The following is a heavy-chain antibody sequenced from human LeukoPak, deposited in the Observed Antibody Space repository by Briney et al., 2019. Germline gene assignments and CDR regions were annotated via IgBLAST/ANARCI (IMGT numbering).Heavy chain of an antibody. D-gene: IGHD1-26*01. CDR1: GGSISSSSYY. V-gene: IGHV4-39*07. CDR2: IYYSGST. Sequence: SETLSLTCTVSGGSISSSSYYWGWIRQPPGKGLEWIGSIYYSGSTDYNPSLKSRVTISVDTSKNQFSLKLNSITTADTAVYYCARVRLSGTYLDAFDIWGQGTMVTVSS. J-gene: IGHJ3*02. CDR3: ARVRLSGTYLDAFDI.